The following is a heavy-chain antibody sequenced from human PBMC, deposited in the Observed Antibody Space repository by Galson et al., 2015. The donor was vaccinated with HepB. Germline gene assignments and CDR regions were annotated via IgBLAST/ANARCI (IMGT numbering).Heavy chain of an antibody. CDR2: ISYDGSNK. V-gene: IGHV3-30-3*01. Sequence: SLRLSCAASGFTFSSYAMHWVRQAPGKGLEWVAVISYDGSNKYYADSVKGRFTISRDNSKNTLYLQMNSLRAEDTAVYYCARVVSPGTTLSYNFDIWGQGTMVTVSS. CDR3: ARVVSPGTTLSYNFDI. CDR1: GFTFSSYA. D-gene: IGHD1-1*01. J-gene: IGHJ3*02.